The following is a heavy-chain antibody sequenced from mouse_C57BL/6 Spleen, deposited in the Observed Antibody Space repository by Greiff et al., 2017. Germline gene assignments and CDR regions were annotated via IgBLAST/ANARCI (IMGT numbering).Heavy chain of an antibody. CDR1: GFNIKDDY. J-gene: IGHJ1*03. D-gene: IGHD1-1*01. Sequence: EVQLKESGAELVRPGASVKLSCTASGFNIKDDYMHWVKQRPEQGLEWIGWIDPENGDTEYASKFQGKATITADTSSNTAYLQLSSLTSEDTAVYYCTTGPHGSYWYFDVWGTGTTVTVSS. V-gene: IGHV14-4*01. CDR3: TTGPHGSYWYFDV. CDR2: IDPENGDT.